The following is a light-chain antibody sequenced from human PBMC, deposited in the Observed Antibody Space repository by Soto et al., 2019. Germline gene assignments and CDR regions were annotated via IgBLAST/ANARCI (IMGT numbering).Light chain of an antibody. V-gene: IGLV1-40*01. Sequence: QSVLTQPPSVSGAPGQRVTISCTGSSSNIGAGYDVHWYQQLPGTAPKLLIYGNSNRPSGVPDRFSGSKSGTSASLAITGLQAVDEADYYCQSYDSSQSGSVVFGGGTKLTVL. CDR3: QSYDSSQSGSVV. CDR2: GNS. CDR1: SSNIGAGYD. J-gene: IGLJ2*01.